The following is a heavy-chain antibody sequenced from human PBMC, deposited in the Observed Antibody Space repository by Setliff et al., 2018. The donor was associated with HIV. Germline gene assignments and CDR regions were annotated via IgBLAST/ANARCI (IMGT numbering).Heavy chain of an antibody. V-gene: IGHV4-4*09. D-gene: IGHD3-3*01. CDR1: GGSVSNYY. Sequence: PSETLSLTCTVPGGSVSNYYWSWIRQPPGKGLEWIGYIYTSGTTNYNPSLKSRVTISVDTSKNQFSLKLNSVTAADTAVYYCARGFLNWLGFEQEYYGMDVWGQGTTVTVSS. J-gene: IGHJ6*02. CDR2: IYTSGTT. CDR3: ARGFLNWLGFEQEYYGMDV.